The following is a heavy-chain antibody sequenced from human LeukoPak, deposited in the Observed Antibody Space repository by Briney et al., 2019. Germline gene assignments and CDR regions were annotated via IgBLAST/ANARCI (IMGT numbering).Heavy chain of an antibody. CDR3: ARVEYSSSLYYYYYMDV. D-gene: IGHD6-6*01. V-gene: IGHV4-59*01. J-gene: IGHJ6*03. CDR2: IYYSGST. CDR1: GGSISSYY. Sequence: PSETLSLTCTVSGGSISSYYWSWIRQPPGKGLEWIGYIYYSGSTNYNPSLKSRVTISVDTSKNQSSLKLSSVTAADTAVYYCARVEYSSSLYYYYYMDVWGKGTTVTVSS.